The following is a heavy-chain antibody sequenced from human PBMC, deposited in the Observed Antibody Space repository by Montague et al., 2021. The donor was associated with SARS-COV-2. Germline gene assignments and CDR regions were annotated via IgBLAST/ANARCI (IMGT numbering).Heavy chain of an antibody. CDR2: IYYSGST. Sequence: SETLSLTCTVSGGSISSYYWSWIRQPPGKGLEWIGYIYYSGSTNYNPSLKSRVTISVDTSKNQFSLKLSSVTAADTAVYYCARHASYSSGWYFEGSFDYWGQGTLVTVSS. V-gene: IGHV4-59*08. J-gene: IGHJ4*02. CDR1: GGSISSYY. D-gene: IGHD6-19*01. CDR3: ARHASYSSGWYFEGSFDY.